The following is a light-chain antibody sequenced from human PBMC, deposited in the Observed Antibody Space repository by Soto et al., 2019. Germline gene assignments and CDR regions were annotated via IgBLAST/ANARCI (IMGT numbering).Light chain of an antibody. Sequence: EIVMTQPPDTLSVSLGDRVNLSCRASQSISGDLAWYQQKPGQAPRLLVLGATTRATGIPVRFSGSGSGTEFTLTITNLQSEDSALYFCQQYKKWWTFGQGTKVDIK. CDR2: GAT. J-gene: IGKJ1*01. V-gene: IGKV3-15*01. CDR3: QQYKKWWT. CDR1: QSISGD.